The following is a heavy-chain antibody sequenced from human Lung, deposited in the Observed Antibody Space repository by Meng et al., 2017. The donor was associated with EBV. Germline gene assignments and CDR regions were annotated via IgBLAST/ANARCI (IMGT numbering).Heavy chain of an antibody. D-gene: IGHD2-2*02. Sequence: QVQLVQAEAEVRKPGASVKVSCKASGYTFTSFPSSTVDWVRQAPGQMLEWMGWIDDGNGNTKYSQKFQGRVTITRDTSATTAYMELSSLRSEDTAVYYCARGHTISAVYFDYWGQGTLVTVSS. CDR2: IDDGNGNT. V-gene: IGHV1-3*01. J-gene: IGHJ4*02. CDR3: ARGHTISAVYFDY. CDR1: GYTFTSFP.